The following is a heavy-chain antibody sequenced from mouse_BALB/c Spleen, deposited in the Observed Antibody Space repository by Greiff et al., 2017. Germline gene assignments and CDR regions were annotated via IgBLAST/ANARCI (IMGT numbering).Heavy chain of an antibody. D-gene: IGHD2-4*01. V-gene: IGHV2-9*02. CDR3: ATYYDYDYAMDY. Sequence: VKLVESGPGLVAPSQSLSITCTVSGFSLTSYGVHWVRQPPGKGLEWLGVIGAGGSTNYNSALMSRLSISKDNSKSRVFLKMNSLQTDDTAMYYCATYYDYDYAMDYWGQGTSVTVSS. CDR2: IGAGGST. J-gene: IGHJ4*01. CDR1: GFSLTSYG.